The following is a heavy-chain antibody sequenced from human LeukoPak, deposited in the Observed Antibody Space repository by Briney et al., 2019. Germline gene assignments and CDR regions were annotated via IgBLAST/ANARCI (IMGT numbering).Heavy chain of an antibody. CDR1: GFTFGSYA. CDR2: ISGSGSAT. J-gene: IGHJ4*02. Sequence: GGSLRLSCAASGFTFGSYAMTWVRQAPGKGLEWVSAISGSGSATYYADSVKGRFTISRDNSKNTLYLQMNSLRAEDTAVYYCAKDNSLFDYWGQGTLVTVSP. V-gene: IGHV3-23*01. D-gene: IGHD4-23*01. CDR3: AKDNSLFDY.